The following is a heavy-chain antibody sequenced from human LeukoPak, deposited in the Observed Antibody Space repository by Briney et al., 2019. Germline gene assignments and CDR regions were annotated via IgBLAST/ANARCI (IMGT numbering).Heavy chain of an antibody. CDR1: GGSVSSASYC. J-gene: IGHJ6*02. D-gene: IGHD1-26*01. CDR3: ARGRSGSYSSFYYYYYGMDV. CDR2: IYYGGST. Sequence: PSETLSFSCTVSGGSVSSASYCWSWIRRPPRKGLGWIGYIYYGGSTNYNPSLKSRVTISVDTSKNQFSLKLSSVTAADTAVYYCARGRSGSYSSFYYYYYGMDVWGQGTTVTVSS. V-gene: IGHV4-61*01.